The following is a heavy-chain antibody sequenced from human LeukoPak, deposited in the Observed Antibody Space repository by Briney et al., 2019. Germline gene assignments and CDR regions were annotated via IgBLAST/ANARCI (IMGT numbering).Heavy chain of an antibody. CDR3: AREPSYFAGYPQDRIMDV. Sequence: GGSLRLSCAASGFTFSSYWMSWVRQAPGKGLEWVANIKQDGSEKYYVDSVKGRFTLSRDNAKNSLSLQMNSLRAEDTAVYYCAREPSYFAGYPQDRIMDVWGQGTTVTVSS. CDR2: IKQDGSEK. J-gene: IGHJ6*02. V-gene: IGHV3-7*01. D-gene: IGHD3-10*01. CDR1: GFTFSSYW.